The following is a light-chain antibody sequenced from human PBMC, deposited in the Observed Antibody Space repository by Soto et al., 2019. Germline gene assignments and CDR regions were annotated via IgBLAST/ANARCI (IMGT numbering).Light chain of an antibody. CDR1: NIGTKG. Sequence: SYELTQAPSVSVAPGQTARITCGGNNIGTKGVHWYQQRPGQAPVLVVYDDSDRPSGIPERFSGSNSGNTATLTISRVEAGDEADFYCQVWDSSPDLVVVGGGTKVTVL. V-gene: IGLV3-21*02. CDR3: QVWDSSPDLVV. J-gene: IGLJ2*01. CDR2: DDS.